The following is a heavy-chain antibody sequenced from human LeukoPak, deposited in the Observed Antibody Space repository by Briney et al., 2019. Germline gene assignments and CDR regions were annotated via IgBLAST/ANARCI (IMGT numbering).Heavy chain of an antibody. CDR1: GYTFTDYY. D-gene: IGHD4-11*01. Sequence: ASVKVSCKASGYTFTDYYIHWVRQAPGQGLEWMGWINPNSGGTNYAQKFQDRVTMTRDTSISTAYMELTRLRSDDTAVYYCATGGSNWSFDYWGQGTLVTVSS. V-gene: IGHV1-2*02. CDR2: INPNSGGT. J-gene: IGHJ4*02. CDR3: ATGGSNWSFDY.